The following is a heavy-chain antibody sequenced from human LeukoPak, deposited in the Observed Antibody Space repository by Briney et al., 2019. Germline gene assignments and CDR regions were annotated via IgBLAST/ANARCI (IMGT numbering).Heavy chain of an antibody. J-gene: IGHJ1*01. D-gene: IGHD2-2*01. CDR3: ARGGVPAAPEYFQH. CDR2: MNPNSGNT. CDR1: GHTFTSYD. Sequence: ASVKVSCKASGHTFTSYDINWVRQATGQGLEWMGWMNPNSGNTGYAQKFQGRVTITRNTSISTAYMELSSLRSEDTAVYYCARGGVPAAPEYFQHWGQGTLVTVSS. V-gene: IGHV1-8*03.